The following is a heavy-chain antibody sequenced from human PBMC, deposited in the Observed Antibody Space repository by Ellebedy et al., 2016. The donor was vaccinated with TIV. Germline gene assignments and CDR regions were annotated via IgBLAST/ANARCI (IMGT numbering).Heavy chain of an antibody. D-gene: IGHD5-18*01. CDR2: IINTGGTT. CDR1: GFTFSSFA. Sequence: PGGSLRLSCAASGFTFSSFAMSWVRQAPGKGLEWVSSIINTGGTTYYADSVKGRFTISRDNSKGTVDLQMNSLRVEETAVYFCAKDRTPGNGYWVFDDWGQGTLVTVSS. J-gene: IGHJ4*02. V-gene: IGHV3-23*01. CDR3: AKDRTPGNGYWVFDD.